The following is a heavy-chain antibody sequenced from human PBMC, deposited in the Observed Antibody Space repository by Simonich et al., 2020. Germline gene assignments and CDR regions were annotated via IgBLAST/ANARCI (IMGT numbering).Heavy chain of an antibody. V-gene: IGHV3-30*07. CDR2: ISYDGSKK. CDR1: GFTFSSDA. CDR3: ARDLGSSYYFDY. Sequence: GGGVVQPGRSLRLSCAASGFTFSSDAMHWVRQAPGKGLEWVAVISYDGSKKYYADSGKGRFTISRDNSKNTLYLQMNNLRDEDTAVYYCARDLGSSYYFDYWGQGTLVTVSS. D-gene: IGHD6-6*01. J-gene: IGHJ4*02.